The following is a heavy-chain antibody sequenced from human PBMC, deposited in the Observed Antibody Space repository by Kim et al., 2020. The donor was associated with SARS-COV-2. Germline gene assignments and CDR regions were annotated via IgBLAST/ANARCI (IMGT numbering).Heavy chain of an antibody. D-gene: IGHD3-10*01. CDR3: PLLWFGESTNDDY. J-gene: IGHJ4*02. CDR2: INHSGST. Sequence: SETLSLTCAVYGGSFSGYYWSWIRQPPGKGLEWIGEINHSGSTNYNPSLKSRVTISVDTSKNQFSLKLSSVTAADTAVYYCPLLWFGESTNDDYWGQGTLVTVSS. CDR1: GGSFSGYY. V-gene: IGHV4-34*01.